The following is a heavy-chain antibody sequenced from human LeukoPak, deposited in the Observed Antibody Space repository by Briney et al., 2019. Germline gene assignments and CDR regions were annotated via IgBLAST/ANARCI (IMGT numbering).Heavy chain of an antibody. CDR2: ISGTSRTI. J-gene: IGHJ4*02. CDR1: GFTFNKYS. D-gene: IGHD3-10*01. V-gene: IGHV3-48*01. Sequence: GGSLRLSCVASGFTFNKYSMNWVRQAPGKGLQWLSYISGTSRTIYYADSVKGRFAISGDNARNSLYLQMSSLRVEDTAVYYCAKDGWLESGRTPFYFDSWGQGTLVTVSS. CDR3: AKDGWLESGRTPFYFDS.